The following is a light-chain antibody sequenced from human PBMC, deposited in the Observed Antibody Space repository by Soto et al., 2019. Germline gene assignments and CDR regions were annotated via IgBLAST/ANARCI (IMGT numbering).Light chain of an antibody. CDR3: QQRTDWPLT. Sequence: EIVLTQSPATLSLSPGESATLSCRASQSVSSYLAWYQQKPGQAPRLLIYDASNRGTGIPARFSGSGSGTDFTLTISSLQPEDFAVYYCQQRTDWPLTFGGGTKVEI. V-gene: IGKV3-11*01. J-gene: IGKJ4*01. CDR1: QSVSSY. CDR2: DAS.